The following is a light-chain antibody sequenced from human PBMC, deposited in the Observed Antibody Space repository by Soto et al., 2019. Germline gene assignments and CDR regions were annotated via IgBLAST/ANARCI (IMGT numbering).Light chain of an antibody. Sequence: DIQMTQSPSSLSASVGDRVNITCRASQSISSYLNWYQQKPGKAPKLLIYTASSLQSGVPSRFSGSGSGTDFTLTISNLQPEDFATYYCQRSFNTPFTFGPGTKVDI. CDR1: QSISSY. CDR2: TAS. J-gene: IGKJ3*01. CDR3: QRSFNTPFT. V-gene: IGKV1-39*01.